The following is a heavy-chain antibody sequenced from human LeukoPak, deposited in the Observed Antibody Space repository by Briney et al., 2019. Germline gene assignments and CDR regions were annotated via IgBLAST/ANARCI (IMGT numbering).Heavy chain of an antibody. V-gene: IGHV3-7*01. CDR3: ARVRGDYYFDY. CDR1: GFMFSSYW. J-gene: IGHJ4*02. Sequence: GGSLRLSCAASGFMFSSYWMAWVRQAPGKGLEWVANIKQAGSENSYVDSVKGRFTISRDNAKNSLSLQINSLRVEDTAVHYCARVRGDYYFDYWGQGTLVTVSS. D-gene: IGHD5-12*01. CDR2: IKQAGSEN.